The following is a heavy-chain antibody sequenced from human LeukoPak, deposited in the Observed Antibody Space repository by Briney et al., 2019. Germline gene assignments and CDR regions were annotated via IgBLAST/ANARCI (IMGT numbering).Heavy chain of an antibody. D-gene: IGHD7-27*01. J-gene: IGHJ6*03. CDR2: IYSGGTT. CDR3: AKYLGLPYMDV. CDR1: GFTVSSNY. Sequence: GGSLRLSCAASGFTVSSNYMSWVRQAPGKGLEWVSVIYSGGTTYYADSVKGRFTISRDNAKNTLYLQMNSLTAEDTAVYYCAKYLGLPYMDVWGKGTTVTISS. V-gene: IGHV3-53*01.